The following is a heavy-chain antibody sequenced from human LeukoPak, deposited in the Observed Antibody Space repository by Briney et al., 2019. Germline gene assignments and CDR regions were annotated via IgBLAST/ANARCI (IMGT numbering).Heavy chain of an antibody. CDR3: AKTGNNNEGSFDF. J-gene: IGHJ4*02. CDR2: ISGSGAAT. D-gene: IGHD1/OR15-1a*01. Sequence: GGSLRLSCATSGFTFSSYAMSWVRQAPGKWLEWVSAISGSGAATYYADSVKVRFTISRDNSKNTLYLQMNSLRAEDTAIYYCAKTGNNNEGSFDFWGQGTLVTVSS. V-gene: IGHV3-23*01. CDR1: GFTFSSYA.